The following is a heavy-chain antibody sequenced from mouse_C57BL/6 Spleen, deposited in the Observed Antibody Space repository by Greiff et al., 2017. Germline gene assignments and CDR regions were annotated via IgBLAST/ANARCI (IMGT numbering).Heavy chain of an antibody. CDR1: GYTFTSYW. Sequence: VQLQQPGAELVKPGASVKMSCKASGYTFTSYWITWVKQRPGQGLEWIGDIYPGSGSTTYNEKFKSKATLTVDTSSSTAYRQLSSLTSEESAVYYCASAEYYGSSYGYWGQSATLTGAS. D-gene: IGHD1-1*01. V-gene: IGHV1-55*01. CDR2: IYPGSGST. CDR3: ASAEYYGSSYGY. J-gene: IGHJ2*01.